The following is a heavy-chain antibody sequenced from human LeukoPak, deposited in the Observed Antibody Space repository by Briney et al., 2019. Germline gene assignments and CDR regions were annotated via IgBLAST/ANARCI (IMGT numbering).Heavy chain of an antibody. CDR1: GFTFSSYG. CDR3: ARRLERRGSDDC. Sequence: SGGSLRLSCAASGFTFSSYGMHWVRQAPGKGLEWVAFIRYDGSNKYYADSVKGRFTISRDNAKNSLYLQMNSLRAEDTAVYYCARRLERRGSDDCWGQGTLVTVSS. D-gene: IGHD1-1*01. CDR2: IRYDGSNK. J-gene: IGHJ4*02. V-gene: IGHV3-30*02.